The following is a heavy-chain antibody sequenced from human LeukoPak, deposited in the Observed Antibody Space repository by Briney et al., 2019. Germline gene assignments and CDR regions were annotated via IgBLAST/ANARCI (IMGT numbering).Heavy chain of an antibody. CDR2: VSYDGSNA. V-gene: IGHV3-30-3*01. Sequence: PGKSLRLSCAASGFTFSSYTMHWVRQAPGTGLEWVSIVSYDGSNAYYADSAKGRVTISRDNSKNTVHLQMNGLRAEDTAVYYCARDGGMRGHSGYDFDYWGQGTLVTVSS. D-gene: IGHD5-12*01. CDR1: GFTFSSYT. J-gene: IGHJ4*02. CDR3: ARDGGMRGHSGYDFDY.